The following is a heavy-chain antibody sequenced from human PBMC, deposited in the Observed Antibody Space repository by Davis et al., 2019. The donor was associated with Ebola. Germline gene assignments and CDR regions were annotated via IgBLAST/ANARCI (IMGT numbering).Heavy chain of an antibody. J-gene: IGHJ2*01. CDR1: GYSFTNYW. CDR2: IYPADSDT. Sequence: GESLKISCKGSGYSFTNYWIGWVRQMPGRGLEWMGIIYPADSDTRYSPSFQGQVLISVDKSIDTAYLQWSSLKASDTAMYYCVRTPLDYSDSSPRWHFDLWGRGTLVTVSP. V-gene: IGHV5-51*01. CDR3: VRTPLDYSDSSPRWHFDL. D-gene: IGHD3-22*01.